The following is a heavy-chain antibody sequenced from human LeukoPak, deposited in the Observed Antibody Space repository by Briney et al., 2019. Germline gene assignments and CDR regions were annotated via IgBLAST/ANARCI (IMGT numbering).Heavy chain of an antibody. CDR1: GFTFSNAG. D-gene: IGHD3-22*01. CDR2: LKSKTDGGVT. Sequence: GGSLRLSCAASGFTFSNAGMTWVRQAPGKGLEWVGRLKSKTDGGVTDYAAPVKGRFTISRDDSKNTLYLQMNSLKTEDTAVYYCTTTYYYDSSPGSFDYWGQGTLVTVSS. J-gene: IGHJ4*02. CDR3: TTTYYYDSSPGSFDY. V-gene: IGHV3-15*01.